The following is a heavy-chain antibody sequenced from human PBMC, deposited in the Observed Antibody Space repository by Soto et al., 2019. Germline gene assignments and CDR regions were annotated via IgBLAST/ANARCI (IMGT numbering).Heavy chain of an antibody. CDR1: GFTFSNAW. J-gene: IGHJ6*02. V-gene: IGHV3-15*01. Sequence: GGSLRLSCAASGFTFSNAWMSWVRQAPGKGLEWVGRIKSKTDGGTTDYAAPVKGRFTISRDDSKNTLYLQMNSLKTEDTAVYYCTTEARFPIFGVVSHHLGMDVWGQGTKVTVSS. D-gene: IGHD3-3*01. CDR2: IKSKTDGGTT. CDR3: TTEARFPIFGVVSHHLGMDV.